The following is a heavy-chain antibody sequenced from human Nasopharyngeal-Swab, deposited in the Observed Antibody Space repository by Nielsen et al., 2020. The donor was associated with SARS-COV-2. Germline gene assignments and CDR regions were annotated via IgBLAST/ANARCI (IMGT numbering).Heavy chain of an antibody. D-gene: IGHD4-17*01. V-gene: IGHV3-30*04. J-gene: IGHJ6*02. CDR1: GFTFSSYA. Sequence: GESLKISCAASGFTFSSYAMHWVRQAPGKGLEWVAVISYDGSNKYYADSVKGRFTISRDNSKNTLYLQMNSLRAEDTAVYYCAKDHVKYGDYVRYDYGMDVWGQGTTVTVSS. CDR2: ISYDGSNK. CDR3: AKDHVKYGDYVRYDYGMDV.